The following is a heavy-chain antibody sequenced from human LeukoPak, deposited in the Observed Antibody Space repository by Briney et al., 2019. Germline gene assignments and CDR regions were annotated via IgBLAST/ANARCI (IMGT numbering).Heavy chain of an antibody. J-gene: IGHJ4*02. V-gene: IGHV3-30*18. CDR3: AKDVKMFRGPMIMRHFDY. CDR1: GFTFTTYG. D-gene: IGHD3-10*01. CDR2: ISFDGSEK. Sequence: PGGSLRLSCAASGFTFTTYGMHWVRQPPGKGLEWVALISFDGSEKYYAESVKGRFTISRDNSKNTLYLQMNSVRAEDTALYFCAKDVKMFRGPMIMRHFDYWGQGSLVTVSS.